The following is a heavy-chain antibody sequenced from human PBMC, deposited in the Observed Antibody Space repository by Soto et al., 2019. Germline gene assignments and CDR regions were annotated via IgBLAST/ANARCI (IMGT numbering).Heavy chain of an antibody. D-gene: IGHD5-18*01. V-gene: IGHV1-2*04. Sequence: ASVKVSCKASGYTFTGYYMHWVRQAPGQGLEWMGWINPNSGGTNYAQKFQGWVTMTRDTSISTAYMELSRLRSDDTAVYYCARGGGKDTAMVDGMDVWRQGTTVTVSS. J-gene: IGHJ6*02. CDR2: INPNSGGT. CDR1: GYTFTGYY. CDR3: ARGGGKDTAMVDGMDV.